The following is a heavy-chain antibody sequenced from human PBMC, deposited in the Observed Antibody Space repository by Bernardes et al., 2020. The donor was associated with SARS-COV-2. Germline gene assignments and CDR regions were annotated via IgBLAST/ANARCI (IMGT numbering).Heavy chain of an antibody. CDR1: GFTFNNFG. CDR3: ARDIYGVDDYYYYGMDV. V-gene: IGHV3-30*03. Sequence: GGSLRLSRAASGFTFNNFGMHWVRQAPGRGLEWVAVISYEGSKKYYADSLEGRFTISKDNSKNTVYLQMNSLRAEDTAVYYCARDIYGVDDYYYYGMDVWGQGTTVTVSS. CDR2: ISYEGSKK. D-gene: IGHD4-17*01. J-gene: IGHJ6*02.